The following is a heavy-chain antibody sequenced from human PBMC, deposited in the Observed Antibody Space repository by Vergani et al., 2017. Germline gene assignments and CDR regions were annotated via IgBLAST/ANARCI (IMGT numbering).Heavy chain of an antibody. D-gene: IGHD3-10*01. CDR3: AGHKRLWFGAPERLFDS. V-gene: IGHV5-51*01. CDR2: ISPGDSDT. J-gene: IGHJ3*02. CDR1: GYSFTSYW. Sequence: EVQLVQSGAEVKKPGESLKISCKGSGYSFTSYWIGWVRPMPGKGLEWMGIISPGDSDTRYSPSFQGQVPISADKAISPAYLQWSSLKASDTAMYYCAGHKRLWFGAPERLFDSWGQGTMVTVSS.